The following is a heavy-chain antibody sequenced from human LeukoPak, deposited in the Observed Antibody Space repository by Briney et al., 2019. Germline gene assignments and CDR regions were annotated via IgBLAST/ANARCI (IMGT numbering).Heavy chain of an antibody. CDR2: VHYTRSYSGTT. Sequence: SETLSLTCTVSSGSIGSDALYWGWIRQSPGKGLEWIGSVHYTRSYSGTTYYNPSLESRVTVSTDRSKTLCSLKLTPVTAADTAVYYCARRPGQQHYFDYWGQGTLVTVSS. CDR1: SGSIGSDALY. D-gene: IGHD6-13*01. J-gene: IGHJ4*02. V-gene: IGHV4-39*01. CDR3: ARRPGQQHYFDY.